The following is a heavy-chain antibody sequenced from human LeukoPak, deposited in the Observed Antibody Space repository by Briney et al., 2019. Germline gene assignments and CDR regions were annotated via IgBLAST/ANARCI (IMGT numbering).Heavy chain of an antibody. V-gene: IGHV3-23*01. J-gene: IGHJ4*02. CDR2: ISGSGGST. CDR3: AKVSPGYCSGGSCPYYFDY. CDR1: GFTFSSYA. D-gene: IGHD2-15*01. Sequence: PGGSLRLSCAASGFTFSSYAMSWVRLAPGKGLEWVSAISGSGGSTYYADSVKGRFTISRDNSKNTLYLQMNSLRAEDTAVYYCAKVSPGYCSGGSCPYYFDYWGQGTLVAVSS.